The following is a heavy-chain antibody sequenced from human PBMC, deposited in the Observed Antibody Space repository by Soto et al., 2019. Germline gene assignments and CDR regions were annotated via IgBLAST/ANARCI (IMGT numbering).Heavy chain of an antibody. CDR1: GFTFSSYW. Sequence: EVQLVESGGGLVQPGGSLRLSCAASGFTFSSYWMSWVRQAPGKGLEWVANIKQDGSEKYYVDSVKGRFTISRDNAKNSLYLQMNSLRAEDTAGYYGAREDSTVTTYFDYWGQGTLVTVSS. CDR3: AREDSTVTTYFDY. D-gene: IGHD4-17*01. J-gene: IGHJ4*02. CDR2: IKQDGSEK. V-gene: IGHV3-7*01.